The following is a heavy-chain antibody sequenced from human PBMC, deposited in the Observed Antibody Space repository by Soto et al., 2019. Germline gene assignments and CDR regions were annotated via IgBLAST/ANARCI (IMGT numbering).Heavy chain of an antibody. V-gene: IGHV1-18*01. J-gene: IGHJ6*01. D-gene: IGHD4-17*01. CDR3: ASDVNGDPSTLDDYGMDV. CDR2: NSAYNGNT. CDR1: GYTFTSYG. Sequence: QVQLVQSGAEVKKPGASVKVSCKASGYTFTSYGISWVRQAPGQGLEWMGWNSAYNGNTNYAQKLQGRVTMTTDTDTXTXAMELTSLRSDDTAGYYCASDVNGDPSTLDDYGMDVRGQGTTVTVSS.